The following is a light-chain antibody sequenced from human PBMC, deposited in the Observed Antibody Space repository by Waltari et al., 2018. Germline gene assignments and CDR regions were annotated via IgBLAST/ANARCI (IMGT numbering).Light chain of an antibody. CDR1: QGVGTS. CDR3: QHYVRLPAT. CDR2: CAS. J-gene: IGKJ1*01. V-gene: IGKV3-20*01. Sequence: CRASQGVGTSLAWYQQKPGQAPRLLIYCASRRATGIPDRFSGSGSGTDFSLTISRLEPEDFAVYYCQHYVRLPATFGQGTKVEI.